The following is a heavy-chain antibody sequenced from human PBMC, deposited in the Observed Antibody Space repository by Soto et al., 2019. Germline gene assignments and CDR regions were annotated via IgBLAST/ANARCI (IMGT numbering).Heavy chain of an antibody. J-gene: IGHJ5*02. Sequence: QVQLVQSGAEVKKPGASVKVSCKASGYTFTSYGISWVRQAPGQGLEWMGWISAYNGNTNYAQKLQGRVTMTTDTSTSTAYMELRSVRSDDTAVYYCARDFTEEWLANHNWFDPWGKGTLVTVSS. V-gene: IGHV1-18*01. CDR2: ISAYNGNT. CDR1: GYTFTSYG. D-gene: IGHD6-19*01. CDR3: ARDFTEEWLANHNWFDP.